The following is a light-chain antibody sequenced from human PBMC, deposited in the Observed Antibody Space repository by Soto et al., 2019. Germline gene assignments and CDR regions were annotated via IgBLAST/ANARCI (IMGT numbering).Light chain of an antibody. Sequence: EIVMTQSPATLSVSPGERATLSCRASQSVSSNLAWYQQKPGQAPRLLIYGASTRATGIPARFSGSGSGTEFTLTISSLQSEAFAVYYCQQSNNWPPWTFGQATKVEIK. CDR2: GAS. CDR1: QSVSSN. J-gene: IGKJ1*01. CDR3: QQSNNWPPWT. V-gene: IGKV3-15*01.